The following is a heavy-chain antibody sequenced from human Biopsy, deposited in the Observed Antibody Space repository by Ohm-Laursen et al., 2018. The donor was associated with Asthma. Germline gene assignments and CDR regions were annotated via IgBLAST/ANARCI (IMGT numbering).Heavy chain of an antibody. CDR2: IMTVFGTT. V-gene: IGHV1-69*13. J-gene: IGHJ6*02. CDR3: ARCQVGYSSGWSLLLKKIYYSGMDV. CDR1: GYSLTDLS. D-gene: IGHD6-19*01. Sequence: SVKVSCKISGYSLTDLSMHWVRQAPGQGLEWLGGIMTVFGTTNYAQKFQGRVTITADESTSTAYMEVTSLRSGDTAIYYCARCQVGYSSGWSLLLKKIYYSGMDVWGQGTAVTASS.